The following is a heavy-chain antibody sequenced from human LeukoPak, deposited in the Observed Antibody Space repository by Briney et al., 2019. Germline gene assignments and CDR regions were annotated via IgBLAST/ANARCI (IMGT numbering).Heavy chain of an antibody. CDR2: INWNGGST. CDR1: GFTFDDYG. J-gene: IGHJ4*02. CDR3: VRVRDGYSF. Sequence: RTGGSLRLSCVASGFTFDDYGMSWVRQAPGKGPEWVSGINWNGGSTGYADSVKGRFTISRDNAKNSLYLQMNSLRVEDTALYYCVRVRDGYSFGGKGTLVIVSA. V-gene: IGHV3-20*04. D-gene: IGHD5-24*01.